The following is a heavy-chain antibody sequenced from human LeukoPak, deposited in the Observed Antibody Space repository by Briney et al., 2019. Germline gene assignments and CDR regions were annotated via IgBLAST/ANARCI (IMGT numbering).Heavy chain of an antibody. CDR3: AKSQQLWYYFDY. CDR2: ISWNSGTI. D-gene: IGHD5-18*01. V-gene: IGHV3-9*01. CDR1: GFTFDDYA. J-gene: IGHJ4*02. Sequence: PGGSLRLSCAASGFTFDDYAMHWVRQAPGKGLEWVSGISWNSGTIGYADSVKGRFTISRDNAKNSLFLQMNSLRAEDTALYYCAKSQQLWYYFDYWGQGTLVTVSS.